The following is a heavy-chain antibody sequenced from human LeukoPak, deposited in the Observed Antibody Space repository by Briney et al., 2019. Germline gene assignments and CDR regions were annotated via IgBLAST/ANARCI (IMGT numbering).Heavy chain of an antibody. CDR3: ARDGLNYGTDH. CDR2: INTDGSRT. Sequence: GGSLILSCAVSGFTFRSYGMHWVRQIPGKELVWVSHINTDGSRTMYADSVKGRFTVSRDNAMNTVDLQMNSLRAEDTDVYYCARDGLNYGTDHWGQGTLVVVSS. D-gene: IGHD3-16*01. J-gene: IGHJ5*02. V-gene: IGHV3-74*03. CDR1: GFTFRSYG.